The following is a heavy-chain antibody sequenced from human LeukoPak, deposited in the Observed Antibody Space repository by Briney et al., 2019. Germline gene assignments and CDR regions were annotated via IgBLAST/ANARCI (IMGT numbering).Heavy chain of an antibody. J-gene: IGHJ4*02. D-gene: IGHD3-16*01. V-gene: IGHV3-48*03. CDR2: ISISGSII. Sequence: GGSLRLSCAASGFSFSGYEMNWVRQAPGKGLEWFSSISISGSIIYYADSVEGRFTISRDNAKNSLYLQMNSLRAEDTAVYYCARSKLGAFDYWGQGTLVTVSS. CDR1: GFSFSGYE. CDR3: ARSKLGAFDY.